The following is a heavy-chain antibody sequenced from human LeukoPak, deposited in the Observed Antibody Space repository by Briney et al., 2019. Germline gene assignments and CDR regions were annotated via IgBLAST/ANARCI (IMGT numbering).Heavy chain of an antibody. Sequence: GASVKVSCXASGGTFSSYAISWVRQAPGQGLEWMGGIIPIFGTANYAQKFQGRVTITTDESTSTAYMELSTLRSDDTAVYYCARERPPGDSSNWFLEGYFDIWGQGTLVTVSS. CDR1: GGTFSSYA. D-gene: IGHD6-13*01. V-gene: IGHV1-69*05. CDR2: IIPIFGTA. CDR3: ARERPPGDSSNWFLEGYFDI. J-gene: IGHJ4*02.